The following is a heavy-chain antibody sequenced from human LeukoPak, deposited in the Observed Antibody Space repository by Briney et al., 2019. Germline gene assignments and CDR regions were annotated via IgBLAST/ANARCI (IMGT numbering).Heavy chain of an antibody. CDR1: GFTFSSYG. CDR2: IRYDGSNK. Sequence: PGGSLRLSCAASGFTFSSYGMHWVRQAPGKGLEWVAFIRYDGSNKYYADSVKGRFTISRDNSKNTLYLQMNSLRAEDTAVYYCAKDGLIGAAAAPFDYWGQGTLVTVSS. CDR3: AKDGLIGAAAAPFDY. V-gene: IGHV3-30*02. D-gene: IGHD6-13*01. J-gene: IGHJ4*02.